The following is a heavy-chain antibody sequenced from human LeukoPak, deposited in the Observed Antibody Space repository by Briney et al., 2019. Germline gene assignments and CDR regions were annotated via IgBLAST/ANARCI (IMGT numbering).Heavy chain of an antibody. CDR2: IKRDVSEK. Sequence: GRSLRLSCAASGFIFSNYWMSWVRQAPGKGLEWVASIKRDVSEKYYVDSVKGRFTISRDNAKNSLYLQMNSLRAEDTAVYYCARKRPKKVGATTGYYYYMDVWGKATTVTISS. CDR1: GFIFSNYW. CDR3: ARKRPKKVGATTGYYYYMDV. D-gene: IGHD1-26*01. J-gene: IGHJ6*03. V-gene: IGHV3-7*01.